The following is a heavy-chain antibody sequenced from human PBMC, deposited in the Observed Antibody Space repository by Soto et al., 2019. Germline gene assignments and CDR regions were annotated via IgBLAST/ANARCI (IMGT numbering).Heavy chain of an antibody. D-gene: IGHD1-26*01. V-gene: IGHV1-18*01. J-gene: IGHJ4*02. CDR3: ARVISGPSGDY. Sequence: ASVKVSCKASGYTFTSYGISWVRQAPGQGLEWMGWISTYNGNTKYAQKLQGRVTITRDTSASTAYMELSSLRSEDTAVYYCARVISGPSGDYWGQGTLVTVSS. CDR1: GYTFTSYG. CDR2: ISTYNGNT.